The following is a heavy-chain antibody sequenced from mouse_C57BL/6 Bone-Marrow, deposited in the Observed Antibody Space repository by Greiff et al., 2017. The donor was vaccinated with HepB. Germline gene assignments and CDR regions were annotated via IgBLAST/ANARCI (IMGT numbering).Heavy chain of an antibody. CDR2: IWSGGST. D-gene: IGHD6-2*01. CDR1: GFSLTSYG. Sequence: VKLMESGPGLVQPSQSLSITCTVSGFSLTSYGVHWVRQSPGKGLEWLGVIWSGGSTDYNAAFISRLSISKDNSKSQVFFKMNSLQADDTAIYYCARIVLYYYAMDYWGQGTSVTVSS. CDR3: ARIVLYYYAMDY. J-gene: IGHJ4*01. V-gene: IGHV2-2*01.